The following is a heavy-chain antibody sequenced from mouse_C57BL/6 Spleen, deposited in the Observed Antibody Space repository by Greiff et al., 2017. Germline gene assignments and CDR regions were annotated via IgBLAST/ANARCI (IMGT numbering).Heavy chain of an antibody. CDR1: GYTFTSYW. J-gene: IGHJ4*01. V-gene: IGHV1-59*01. Sequence: QVQLQQPGAELVRPGTSVKLSCKASGYTFTSYWMHWVKQRPGQGLEWIGVIDPSDSYTNYNQKFKGKATLTVDTSSSTAYMQLSSLTSEDSAVYYCAVRYYYGSSYAMDYWGQGTSVTVSS. CDR3: AVRYYYGSSYAMDY. D-gene: IGHD1-1*01. CDR2: IDPSDSYT.